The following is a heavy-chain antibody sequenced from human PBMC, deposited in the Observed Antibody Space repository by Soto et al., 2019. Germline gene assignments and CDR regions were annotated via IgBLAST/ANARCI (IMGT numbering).Heavy chain of an antibody. Sequence: QLQLQESGPGLVKPSETLSLTYTVSGGSMSSSEYYWGWIRQPPGKGLEWIGTIYYSGSTYYNPSLKSRVTISADTSKNQFSLKLSSVTAADTAVYYCARRLAYWGQGTLVTVSS. J-gene: IGHJ4*02. CDR1: GGSMSSSEYY. CDR3: ARRLAY. CDR2: IYYSGST. V-gene: IGHV4-39*01.